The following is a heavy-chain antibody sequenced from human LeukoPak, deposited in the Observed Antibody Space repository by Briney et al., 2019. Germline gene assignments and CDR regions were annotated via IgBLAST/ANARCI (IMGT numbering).Heavy chain of an antibody. Sequence: GGSLRLSCAASGFTFSSYAMHWVCQAPGKGLEYVSAISSNGGSTYYANSVKGRFTISRDNSKNTLYLQMGSLRAEDMAVYYCARDLSKREFYYYYGMDVWGQGTTVTVSS. CDR2: ISSNGGST. J-gene: IGHJ6*02. CDR1: GFTFSSYA. CDR3: ARDLSKREFYYYYGMDV. D-gene: IGHD2/OR15-2a*01. V-gene: IGHV3-64*01.